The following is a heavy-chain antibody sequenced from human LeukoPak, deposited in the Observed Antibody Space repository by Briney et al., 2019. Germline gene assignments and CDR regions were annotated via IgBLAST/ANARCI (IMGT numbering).Heavy chain of an antibody. CDR3: AKMSSSWYAPFDY. CDR2: ISGSGGST. J-gene: IGHJ4*02. Sequence: GGSLRLSCAASGFTFSDYSMTWVRQAPGKGLEWVSAISGSGGSTYYADSVKGRFTISRDNSKNTLYLQMNSLRAEDTAVYYCAKMSSSWYAPFDYWGQGTLVTVSS. V-gene: IGHV3-23*01. D-gene: IGHD6-13*01. CDR1: GFTFSDYS.